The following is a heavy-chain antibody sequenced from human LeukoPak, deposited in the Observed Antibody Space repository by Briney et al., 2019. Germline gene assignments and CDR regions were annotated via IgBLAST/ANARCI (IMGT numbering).Heavy chain of an antibody. V-gene: IGHV3-15*01. CDR1: GFTFSYAW. J-gene: IGHJ4*02. CDR2: IKCKTDGGTT. D-gene: IGHD2/OR15-2a*01. Sequence: GGSLRLSCAASGFTFSYAWMSWVRQAPGPGLEWVGRIKCKTDGGTTDYAAPVKGRFTISRDDSKNTLYLQMNSLKSEDTAVYYCATDLRGRGPNPLSSRIDYWGQGTLVTVSS. CDR3: ATDLRGRGPNPLSSRIDY.